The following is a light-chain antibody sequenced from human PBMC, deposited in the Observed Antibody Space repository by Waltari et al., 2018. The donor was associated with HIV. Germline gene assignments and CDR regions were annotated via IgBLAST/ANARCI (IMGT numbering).Light chain of an antibody. V-gene: IGLV2-11*01. CDR3: CSYAGIYTYVK. Sequence: QSALTQPRSVSGSPGQSVSISCTGTSSDVGGYNYVSWYQQHPDKAPKLITYDVSQRPSGVPDRFSGSKSGNTASLTISGLQAEDEADYYCCSYAGIYTYVKFGGGTKLTVL. CDR1: SSDVGGYNY. CDR2: DVS. J-gene: IGLJ2*01.